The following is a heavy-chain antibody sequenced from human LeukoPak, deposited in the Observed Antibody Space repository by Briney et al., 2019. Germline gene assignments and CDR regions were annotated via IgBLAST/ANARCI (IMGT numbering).Heavy chain of an antibody. CDR1: GFTVSSNY. CDR2: IYSDGST. Sequence: GSLRLSCAASGFTVSSNYMSWVRQAPGKGLEWVSVIYSDGSTYYADSVKGRCTISRDNSKNTLYLQMNSLRVEDTAVYYCARGLFLSGYLDAFDIWGQGTVVTVSS. V-gene: IGHV3-53*01. J-gene: IGHJ3*02. D-gene: IGHD3-22*01. CDR3: ARGLFLSGYLDAFDI.